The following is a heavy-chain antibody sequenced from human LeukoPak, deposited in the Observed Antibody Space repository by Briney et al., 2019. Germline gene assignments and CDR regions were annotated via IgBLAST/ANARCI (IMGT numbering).Heavy chain of an antibody. D-gene: IGHD1-26*01. Sequence: SGGSLRLSCAASGFTFTTYAMSWVRQGPGKGLEWVSAISGSGGSTYYADSVKGRFTISRDNSKNTLYLQMNSLRAEDTAVYYCARGIVGATANNFDYWGQGTLVTVSS. J-gene: IGHJ4*02. CDR2: ISGSGGST. CDR3: ARGIVGATANNFDY. V-gene: IGHV3-23*01. CDR1: GFTFTTYA.